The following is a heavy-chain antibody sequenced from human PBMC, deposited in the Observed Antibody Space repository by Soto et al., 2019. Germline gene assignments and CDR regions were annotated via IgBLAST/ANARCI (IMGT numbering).Heavy chain of an antibody. CDR1: GFTVSSNC. Sequence: PGGSRRLSCAASGFTVSSNCMSGVRQAPGKGLEWVSVIYSGGSTYYADSVKRRFTISRDNSKNTLYLQMNSLRAEDTAVYYCARGSYYYDSSDPWGQGTLVTVSS. CDR2: IYSGGST. CDR3: ARGSYYYDSSDP. J-gene: IGHJ5*02. V-gene: IGHV3-53*01. D-gene: IGHD3-22*01.